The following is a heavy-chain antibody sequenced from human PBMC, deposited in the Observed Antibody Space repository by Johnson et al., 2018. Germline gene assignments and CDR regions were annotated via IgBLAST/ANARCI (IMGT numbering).Heavy chain of an antibody. CDR1: GFTFDDYA. D-gene: IGHD6-19*01. CDR2: ISWDGGST. Sequence: VQLGQSGGVVVQPGGSLRLSCAASGFTFDDYAMHWVRQAPGKGLEWVSLISWDGGSTYYADSVKGRFTISRDNSKNSLYLQMNSLRAEDTALYYCEKDDAVHTRIAVAGTGAFDIWGQGTMVTVSS. CDR3: EKDDAVHTRIAVAGTGAFDI. J-gene: IGHJ3*02. V-gene: IGHV3-43D*03.